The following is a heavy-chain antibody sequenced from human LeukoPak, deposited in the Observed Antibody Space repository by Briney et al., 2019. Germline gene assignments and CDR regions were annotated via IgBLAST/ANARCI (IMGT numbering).Heavy chain of an antibody. CDR3: HPHYYGAGRLSWLDP. J-gene: IGHJ5*02. D-gene: IGHD3-10*01. V-gene: IGHV3-21*01. CDR2: ISSSSDYI. CDR1: GFILGSYS. Sequence: GGSLRLSCSTSGFILGSYSMNWVRQAPGRGLEWVSSISSSSDYIYYADSVKGRFTISRDNAKNSLYLEMKSLRGEHTAVYDCHPHYYGAGRLSWLDPWGQGTLVTVSS.